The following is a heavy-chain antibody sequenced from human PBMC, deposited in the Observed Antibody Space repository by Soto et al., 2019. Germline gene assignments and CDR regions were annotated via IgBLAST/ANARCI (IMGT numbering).Heavy chain of an antibody. CDR3: ARHHHYDSSHDAFDI. Sequence: GESLKISCNGSGYSFTSYWIGLVRQMPGKGLEWMGIIYPGDSDTRYSPSFQGQVTISADKSISTAYLQWSSLKASDTAMYYCARHHHYDSSHDAFDIWGQGTMVTVSS. D-gene: IGHD3-22*01. V-gene: IGHV5-51*01. J-gene: IGHJ3*02. CDR2: IYPGDSDT. CDR1: GYSFTSYW.